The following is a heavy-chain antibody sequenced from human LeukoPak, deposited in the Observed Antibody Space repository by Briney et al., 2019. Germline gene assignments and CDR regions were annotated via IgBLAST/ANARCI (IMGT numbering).Heavy chain of an antibody. J-gene: IGHJ4*02. V-gene: IGHV3-30*02. CDR1: GFTFSSYG. CDR2: IFFDGSNQ. D-gene: IGHD5-12*01. CDR3: ANEGYSGYGTADY. Sequence: GGSLRLSCAASGFTFSSYGMDWVRQAPGKGLEWVAFIFFDGSNQYYADSVKGRFTISRDNSRSTLYLQMNSLRPEDTAVYYCANEGYSGYGTADYWGQGTLVTVSS.